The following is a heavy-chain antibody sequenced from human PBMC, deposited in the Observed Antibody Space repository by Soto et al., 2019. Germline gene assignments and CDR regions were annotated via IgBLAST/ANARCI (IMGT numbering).Heavy chain of an antibody. D-gene: IGHD6-6*01. CDR2: INANSGSP. CDR3: ARGVGARKGPSCLHY. V-gene: IGHV1-46*01. CDR1: GFTSTNSY. Sequence: ASVKVSCKASGFTSTNSYIHWVRQALGQGPEWMGIINANSGSPSYALKFQDRVTMTRDTSTSTVYMELTSLRSEDTAVYYCARGVGARKGPSCLHYWGQATLVTGSS. J-gene: IGHJ4*01.